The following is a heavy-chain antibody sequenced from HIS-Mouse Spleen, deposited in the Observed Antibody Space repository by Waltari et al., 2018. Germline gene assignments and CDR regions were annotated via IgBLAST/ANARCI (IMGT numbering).Heavy chain of an antibody. CDR3: ARGGLLAATYYFDY. CDR1: GGSISSYY. D-gene: IGHD2-15*01. V-gene: IGHV4-59*08. Sequence: QVQLQESGPGLVKPSETLSLTCTVSGGSISSYYWSWIRQPQGKGLEWIWYIYYGGSTNYNPSLKSRVTISVDTSKNQFSLKLSSVTAADTAVYYCARGGLLAATYYFDYWGKGTLVTVSS. J-gene: IGHJ4*02. CDR2: IYYGGST.